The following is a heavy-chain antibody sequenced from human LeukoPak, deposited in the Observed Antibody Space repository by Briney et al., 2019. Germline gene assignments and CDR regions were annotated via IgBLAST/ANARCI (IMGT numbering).Heavy chain of an antibody. D-gene: IGHD6-13*01. J-gene: IGHJ4*02. Sequence: PSETLSLTCTVSGGSISIYYWSWIRQPAGKGLEWIGRIYTSGSTNYNPSLKSRVTMSVDTSKNQFSLKLSSVTAADTAVYYCARSGYSSSWYDFDYWGQGALVTVSS. CDR1: GGSISIYY. CDR3: ARSGYSSSWYDFDY. V-gene: IGHV4-4*07. CDR2: IYTSGST.